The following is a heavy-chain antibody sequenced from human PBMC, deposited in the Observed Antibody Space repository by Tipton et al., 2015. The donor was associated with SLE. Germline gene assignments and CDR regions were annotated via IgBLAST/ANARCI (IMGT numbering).Heavy chain of an antibody. J-gene: IGHJ4*02. CDR2: IYFSGTT. CDR3: ARRPVGSTLDY. D-gene: IGHD1-26*01. Sequence: TLSLTCTVSGGSITSHYWSWIRQPPGKGLGWIGYIYFSGTTNYNPPPKSRVTISVDTSKNQFSLKLNSVTAADTAVYYCARRPVGSTLDYWGQGTLVTVSS. CDR1: GGSITSHY. V-gene: IGHV4-59*08.